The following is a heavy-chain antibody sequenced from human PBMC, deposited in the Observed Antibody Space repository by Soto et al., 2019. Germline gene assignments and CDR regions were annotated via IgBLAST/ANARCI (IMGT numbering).Heavy chain of an antibody. V-gene: IGHV3-72*01. Sequence: GGSLRLSCAVSGFTFGDHYIDWVRQAPGKGLEWVGRIRNKTHSYSTAYAASVKGRFTFSRDDSKNSVYLQMNSLKTEDTAVYLCVRTIQPGTTTYCDYWGQATLVTVSS. CDR1: GFTFGDHY. J-gene: IGHJ4*02. CDR3: VRTIQPGTTTYCDY. D-gene: IGHD1-1*01. CDR2: IRNKTHSYST.